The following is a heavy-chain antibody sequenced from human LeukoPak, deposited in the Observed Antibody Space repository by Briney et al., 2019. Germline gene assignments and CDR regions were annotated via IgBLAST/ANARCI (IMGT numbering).Heavy chain of an antibody. V-gene: IGHV3-48*04. D-gene: IGHD6-13*01. CDR3: ARDHSSSSNWFDP. Sequence: GGSLRLSCAASGFTFSIYSMNWVRQAPGKGLEWISYISSGSDTIYYADSVKGRFTISRENARNSLYLQMNSLRAEDTAVYYCARDHSSSSNWFDPWGRGTLVTVSS. CDR2: ISSGSDTI. J-gene: IGHJ5*02. CDR1: GFTFSIYS.